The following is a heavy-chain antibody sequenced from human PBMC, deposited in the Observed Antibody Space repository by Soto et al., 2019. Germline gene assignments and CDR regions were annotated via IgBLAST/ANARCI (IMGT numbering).Heavy chain of an antibody. CDR3: ARGRCTSSSCHFDY. D-gene: IGHD2-8*01. CDR2: ITGRGTIT. J-gene: IGHJ4*02. Sequence: PGGSLRLSCATSGFIFSTYEMNWVRQAPGKGLEWLSYITGRGTITYYADSVKGRFTVSRDNAEMSLSLEMNNLRAEDTALYYCARGRCTSSSCHFDYSGQGTLVTVSS. V-gene: IGHV3-48*03. CDR1: GFIFSTYE.